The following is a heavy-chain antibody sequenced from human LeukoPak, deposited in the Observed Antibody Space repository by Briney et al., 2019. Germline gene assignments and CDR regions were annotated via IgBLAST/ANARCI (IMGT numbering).Heavy chain of an antibody. V-gene: IGHV3-11*04. J-gene: IGHJ4*02. CDR2: ISSSGSTI. Sequence: GGSLRLSCAASGFTFSDYYMSWIRQAPGKWPEWVSYISSSGSTIYYADSVKGRFTISRDNAKNSLYLQMNSLRAEDTAVYYCARVGLRFLEWLLPGHFDYWGQGTLVTVSS. D-gene: IGHD3-3*01. CDR1: GFTFSDYY. CDR3: ARVGLRFLEWLLPGHFDY.